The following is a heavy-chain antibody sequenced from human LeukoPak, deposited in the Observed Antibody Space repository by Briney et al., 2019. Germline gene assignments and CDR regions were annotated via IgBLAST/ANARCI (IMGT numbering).Heavy chain of an antibody. D-gene: IGHD3-9*01. Sequence: GGSLRLSCAASGFTFSSYGMHWVRQAPGKGLEWVSAISGSGGSTYYADSVKGRFTISRDNSKNTPYLQMNSLRAEDTAVYYCAKEGGGNYDILTGYYLYYFDYWGQGTLVAVSS. V-gene: IGHV3-23*01. CDR3: AKEGGGNYDILTGYYLYYFDY. CDR1: GFTFSSYG. CDR2: ISGSGGST. J-gene: IGHJ4*02.